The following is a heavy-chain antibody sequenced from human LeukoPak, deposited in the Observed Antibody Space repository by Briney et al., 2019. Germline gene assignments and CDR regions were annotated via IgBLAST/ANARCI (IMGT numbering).Heavy chain of an antibody. CDR2: INWNGGST. Sequence: PGGSLRLSCAASGFIFDDHGMSWVRQAPGKGLEWVSGINWNGGSTGYADSVKGRFTISRDNSKNSLYLQMNSLRAEDTALYYCAKGMIYSGDEEGFDYWGQGTLVTVSS. V-gene: IGHV3-20*04. D-gene: IGHD1-26*01. CDR3: AKGMIYSGDEEGFDY. J-gene: IGHJ4*02. CDR1: GFIFDDHG.